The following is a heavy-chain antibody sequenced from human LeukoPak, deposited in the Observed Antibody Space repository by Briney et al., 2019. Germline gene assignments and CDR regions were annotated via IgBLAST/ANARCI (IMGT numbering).Heavy chain of an antibody. J-gene: IGHJ3*02. V-gene: IGHV1-69*05. CDR3: ARRIPRSSSSAPFAFDI. Sequence: SVKVSCKASGGTFSSYAISWVRQAPGQGLEWMGGIIPIFGTANYAQKFQGRVTITTDESTSTAYMELSSLRSEDTAVYYCARRIPRSSSSAPFAFDIWGQGTMVTVSS. CDR2: IIPIFGTA. D-gene: IGHD6-6*01. CDR1: GGTFSSYA.